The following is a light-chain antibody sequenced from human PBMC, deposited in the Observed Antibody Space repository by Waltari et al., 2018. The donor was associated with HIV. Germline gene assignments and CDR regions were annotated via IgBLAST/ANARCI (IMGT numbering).Light chain of an antibody. CDR2: GSH. V-gene: IGLV1-44*01. CDR1: AANIAIHP. CDR3: ATWDANLNGVV. Sequence: SVLTQPPSTSDSPGQWITIPCSGSAANIAIHPVNWSKHVPGTPPKPLIFGSHQRPSGVPDRFSGSKSGTSASLAIRGLQSEDEAEYYCATWDANLNGVVFGGGTKVTVL. J-gene: IGLJ3*02.